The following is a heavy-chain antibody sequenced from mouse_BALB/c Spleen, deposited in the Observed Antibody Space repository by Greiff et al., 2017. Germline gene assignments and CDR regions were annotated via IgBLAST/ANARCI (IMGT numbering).Heavy chain of an antibody. CDR2: ISSGGSYT. CDR3: TRDREITTSYYYAMDY. V-gene: IGHV5-6-4*01. J-gene: IGHJ4*01. CDR1: GFTFSSYT. Sequence: EVKLVESGGGLVKPGGSLKLSCAASGFTFSSYTMSWVRQTPEKRLEWVATISSGGSYTYYPDSVKGRFTISRDNAKNTLYLQMSSLKSEDTAMYYCTRDREITTSYYYAMDYWGQGTSVTVSS. D-gene: IGHD2-4*01.